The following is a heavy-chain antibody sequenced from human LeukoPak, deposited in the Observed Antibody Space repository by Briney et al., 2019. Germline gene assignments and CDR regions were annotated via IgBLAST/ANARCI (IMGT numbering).Heavy chain of an antibody. CDR3: VKDSPPRYSGSPPAY. J-gene: IGHJ4*02. Sequence: GGSLRLSCAASGFTFSSYWMSWVRQAPGKGLEWVANIKQDGSEKYYVDSVKGRFTISRDNAKNSLYLQMNSLRAEDTAVYYCVKDSPPRYSGSPPAYWGQGTLVTVSS. CDR2: IKQDGSEK. D-gene: IGHD1-26*01. V-gene: IGHV3-7*04. CDR1: GFTFSSYW.